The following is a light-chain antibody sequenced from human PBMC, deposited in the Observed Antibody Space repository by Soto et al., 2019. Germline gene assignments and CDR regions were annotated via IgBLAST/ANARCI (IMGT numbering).Light chain of an antibody. J-gene: IGKJ2*01. CDR1: QSLLHLNGYNY. Sequence: DIVMTQSPLSLPVTPGEPASISCRSSQSLLHLNGYNYLDWYLQRPGQSPQLLICLGSNRASGVPDRFSGSGSGTDFTLEISRVEAEDVGVYYCMQALETPRTLGQGTKLEIK. CDR2: LGS. CDR3: MQALETPRT. V-gene: IGKV2-28*01.